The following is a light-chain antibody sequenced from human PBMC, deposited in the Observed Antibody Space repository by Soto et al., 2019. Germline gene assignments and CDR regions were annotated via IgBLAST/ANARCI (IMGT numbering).Light chain of an antibody. CDR2: DVS. CDR1: SSDVGGYNY. Sequence: QSVLTQPRSVSGSPGQSVTISCTGTSSDVGGYNYVSWYQQHPGKAPKLMIYDVSKRPSGVPDRFSGSKSGNTASLTISGLHAEDEADYYCCSYAGSYAHVVFGGGTKLTVL. CDR3: CSYAGSYAHVV. V-gene: IGLV2-11*01. J-gene: IGLJ2*01.